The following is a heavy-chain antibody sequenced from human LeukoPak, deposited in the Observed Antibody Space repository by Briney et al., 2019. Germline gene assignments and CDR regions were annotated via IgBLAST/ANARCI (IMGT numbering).Heavy chain of an antibody. CDR3: ARPRITMVRGAPNNWFDP. Sequence: GASVKVSCKASGYTFTGYYMHWVRQAPGQGLEWMGWINPNSGGTNYAQKFQGRVTMTRDTSISTAYMELSRLRSDGTAVYYCARPRITMVRGAPNNWFDPWGQGTLVTVS. CDR1: GYTFTGYY. CDR2: INPNSGGT. V-gene: IGHV1-2*02. J-gene: IGHJ5*02. D-gene: IGHD3-10*01.